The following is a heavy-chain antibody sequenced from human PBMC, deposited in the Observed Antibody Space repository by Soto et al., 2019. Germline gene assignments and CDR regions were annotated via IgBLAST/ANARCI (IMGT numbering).Heavy chain of an antibody. CDR2: IFSNDEK. Sequence: SGPTLVNPTETLTLTCTVSGFSLSNARMGVSWIRQPPGKALEWLAHIFSNDEKSYSTSLKSRLTISKDTSKSQVVLTMTNMDPVDTATYYCARSPLELRTHEYYYGMDVWGQGTTVTVSS. V-gene: IGHV2-26*01. D-gene: IGHD1-7*01. CDR1: GFSLSNARMG. J-gene: IGHJ6*02. CDR3: ARSPLELRTHEYYYGMDV.